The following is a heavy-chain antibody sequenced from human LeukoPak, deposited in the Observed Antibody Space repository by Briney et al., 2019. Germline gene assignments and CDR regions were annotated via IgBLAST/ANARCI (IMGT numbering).Heavy chain of an antibody. J-gene: IGHJ4*02. CDR3: ARGDYGDYVGYFDY. V-gene: IGHV3-7*01. Sequence: GGPLRLSWAASGFTLSSNGMSWVRQAPGKGREWVAKIKQDGSEKYYVDSVKGRFAISRDNAKNSLYLQMNSLGAEDTAVYYCARGDYGDYVGYFDYWGQGTLVTVSS. D-gene: IGHD4-17*01. CDR1: GFTLSSNG. CDR2: IKQDGSEK.